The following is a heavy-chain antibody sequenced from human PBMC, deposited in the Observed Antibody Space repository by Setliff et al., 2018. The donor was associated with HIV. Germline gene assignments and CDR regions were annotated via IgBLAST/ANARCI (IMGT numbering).Heavy chain of an antibody. CDR2: INHSGRT. CDR1: GGSFGGSY. CDR3: ARSNELIAARYFDY. V-gene: IGHV4-34*01. D-gene: IGHD6-6*01. Sequence: PSETLSLTCAVYGGSFGGSYWSWIRQPPGKGLEWIGEINHSGRTNYNPSLKSRVTISVDTSKNQFSLKLSSVTAADTAVYYCARSNELIAARYFDYWGQGTLVTVSS. J-gene: IGHJ4*02.